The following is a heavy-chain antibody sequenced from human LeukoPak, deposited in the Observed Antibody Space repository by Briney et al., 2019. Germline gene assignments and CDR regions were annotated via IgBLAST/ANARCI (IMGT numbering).Heavy chain of an antibody. V-gene: IGHV4-34*01. CDR2: INHSGST. J-gene: IGHJ4*02. D-gene: IGHD6-19*01. CDR1: GRSFSDFY. CDR3: ARQRASSGYF. Sequence: SETLSLTCVVYGRSFSDFYCTWIRQSPGKGLEWIGEINHSGSTNYNPSLKSRVTISVDTSKNQFSLKLSSVTAADTAVYYCARQRASSGYFWGQGTLVTVSS.